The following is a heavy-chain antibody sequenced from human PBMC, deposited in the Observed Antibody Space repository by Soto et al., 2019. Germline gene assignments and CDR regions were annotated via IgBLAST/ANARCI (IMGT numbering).Heavy chain of an antibody. D-gene: IGHD4-4*01. Sequence: QVQLVESGGGVVQPGRSLRLSCAASGFTFSSYAMHWVRQAPGKGLEWVAVISYDGSNKFYADSVKGRFIMSRDNSKYTLYLQMNSLRAEDTAVYYCARPLWRDDYNWGYFDLWGRGTLVTVSS. CDR3: ARPLWRDDYNWGYFDL. V-gene: IGHV3-30-3*01. CDR1: GFTFSSYA. J-gene: IGHJ2*01. CDR2: ISYDGSNK.